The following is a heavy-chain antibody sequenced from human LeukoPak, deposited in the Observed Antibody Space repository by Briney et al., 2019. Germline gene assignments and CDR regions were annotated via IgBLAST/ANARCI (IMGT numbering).Heavy chain of an antibody. V-gene: IGHV1-2*02. D-gene: IGHD6-13*01. CDR1: GYTFTGYY. Sequence: ASVKVSYKASGYTFTGYYMHWVRQAPGQGLEWMGWINPNSGDTNYAQKFQGSVTMTRDTSISTAYMELSRLRSDDTAVYYCATVAAAGASDAFDVWGQGTMVTVSS. CDR3: ATVAAAGASDAFDV. CDR2: INPNSGDT. J-gene: IGHJ3*01.